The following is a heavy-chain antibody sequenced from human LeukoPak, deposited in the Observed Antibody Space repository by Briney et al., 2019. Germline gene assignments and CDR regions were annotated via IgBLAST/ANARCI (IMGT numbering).Heavy chain of an antibody. CDR1: GFTFSTYS. D-gene: IGHD5/OR15-5a*01. CDR3: AKDSVPYYGMDV. J-gene: IGHJ6*02. Sequence: GGSLRLSCAASGFTFSTYSMDWVRQAPGRGLEWISYISSSSTTIYYADSVKGRFTISRDNGKNSLYLQMNSLRAEDTALYYCAKDSVPYYGMDVWGQGTTVTVSS. CDR2: ISSSSTTI. V-gene: IGHV3-48*04.